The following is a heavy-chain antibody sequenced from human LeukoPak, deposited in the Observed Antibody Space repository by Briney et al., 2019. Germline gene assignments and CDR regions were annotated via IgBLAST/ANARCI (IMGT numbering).Heavy chain of an antibody. D-gene: IGHD3-22*01. CDR3: AGLVGRYSSGLYYYYFDY. Sequence: SGTLSLTCTVSGDSINSLDLWSWVRQPPGKGLEWIGEMYLSGTTHSDPSVKSRVTISIDKSKNQFFLNLSSVTAADTAVYYCAGLVGRYSSGLYYYYFDYWGQGTLVTVSS. CDR2: MYLSGTT. V-gene: IGHV4-4*02. J-gene: IGHJ4*02. CDR1: GDSINSLDL.